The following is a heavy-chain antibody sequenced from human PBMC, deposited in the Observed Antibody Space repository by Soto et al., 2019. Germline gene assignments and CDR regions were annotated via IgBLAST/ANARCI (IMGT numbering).Heavy chain of an antibody. D-gene: IGHD3-10*01. CDR2: IRSNTDGGTT. CDR1: GFSFSTAW. CDR3: ATENPVWFGYLLFTAYGMEV. V-gene: IGHV3-15*07. J-gene: IGHJ6*02. Sequence: EVQLVESGGGLVKPGGSLRLSCAASGFSFSTAWMNWVRQAPGKGHESVGRIRSNTDGGTTDYAAPVKGRFIISRDDSKNMLYLQMNSLKIEDTAVYYCATENPVWFGYLLFTAYGMEVWGQGTTVTVSS.